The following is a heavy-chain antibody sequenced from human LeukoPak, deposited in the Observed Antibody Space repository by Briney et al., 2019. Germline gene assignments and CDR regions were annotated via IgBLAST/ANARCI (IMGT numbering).Heavy chain of an antibody. CDR3: ARDEAVECYYDSSGYVH. D-gene: IGHD3-22*01. Sequence: GASVKVSCKASGYTFTSYGISWVRQAPGQGLEWMGWISAYNGNTNYAQKLQGRVTMTTDTSTSTAYMELRRLRSDDTAVYYCARDEAVECYYDSSGYVHWGQGTLVTVSS. V-gene: IGHV1-18*01. CDR1: GYTFTSYG. CDR2: ISAYNGNT. J-gene: IGHJ4*02.